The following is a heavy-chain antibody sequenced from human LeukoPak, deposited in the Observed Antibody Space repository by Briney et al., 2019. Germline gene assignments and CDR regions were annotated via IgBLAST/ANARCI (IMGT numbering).Heavy chain of an antibody. CDR3: ARVTYVDDMLYQYFDY. CDR1: SYSISSGSY. Sequence: SQTLSLTCAVSSYSISSGSYWGWVRQSPGKGLEWVGSIFHSGNSYYNPSLKSRLTMSVDTSKNQFSLKLTSVTAADTALYYCARVTYVDDMLYQYFDYWGQGILVTVSS. D-gene: IGHD4-17*01. J-gene: IGHJ4*02. V-gene: IGHV4-38-2*01. CDR2: IFHSGNS.